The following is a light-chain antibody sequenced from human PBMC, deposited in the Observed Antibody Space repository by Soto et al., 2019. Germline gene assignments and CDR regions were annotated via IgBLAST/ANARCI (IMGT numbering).Light chain of an antibody. CDR1: QDIGND. J-gene: IGKJ1*01. V-gene: IGKV1-17*01. Sequence: DIQMTQSPSSLSASVGDRVIITCRASQDIGNDLGWYQQKPGKAPKRLIYHAFNLQSGVPSRFSGSRSGTEFTLTINSLQPEDFATYYCLQHYSYSWTFGQGTKVDIK. CDR2: HAF. CDR3: LQHYSYSWT.